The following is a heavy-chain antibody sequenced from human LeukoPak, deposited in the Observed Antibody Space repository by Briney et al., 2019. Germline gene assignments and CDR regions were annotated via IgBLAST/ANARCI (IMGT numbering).Heavy chain of an antibody. J-gene: IGHJ4*02. V-gene: IGHV1-18*01. D-gene: IGHD4-23*01. CDR1: GYTFTSYG. CDR3: ARDRATVVTLGRPLDY. CDR2: ISGYNYKT. Sequence: ASVNVSCKASGYTFTSYGISWVRQARGQGLEWVGWISGYNYKTIYAQNLQGRVTMTTDTSSTTAYMEMRSLTSDDTAIYFCARDRATVVTLGRPLDYWGQGTLVTVSS.